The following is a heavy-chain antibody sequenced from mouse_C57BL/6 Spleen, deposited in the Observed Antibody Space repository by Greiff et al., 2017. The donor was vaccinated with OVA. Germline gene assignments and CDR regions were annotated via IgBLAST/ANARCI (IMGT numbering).Heavy chain of an antibody. CDR2: IDPTDSYT. V-gene: IGHV1-50*01. D-gene: IGHD1-1*01. CDR3: ALGGSSCDDAVDY. Sequence: QVQLQQPGAELVKPGASVKLSCKASGYTFTSYWMQWVKQRPGQGLEWIGEIDPTDSYTNYNQKFKGKATLTVDTSSSTAYMQLSSLTSEDSAVYACALGGSSCDDAVDYWGQGTSVTVSS. CDR1: GYTFTSYW. J-gene: IGHJ4*01.